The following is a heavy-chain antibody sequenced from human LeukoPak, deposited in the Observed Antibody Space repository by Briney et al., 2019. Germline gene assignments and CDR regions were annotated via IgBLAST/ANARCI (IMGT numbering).Heavy chain of an antibody. Sequence: GGSLRLSCAASGFTFSSYGMHWVRQAPGKGLEWVAVIWYDGSNKYYADSVKGRFTISRDNSKNTLYLQMNSLRAEDTAVYYCASPIAPPYYYYYYGMDVWGQGTTVTVSS. V-gene: IGHV3-33*01. J-gene: IGHJ6*02. CDR3: ASPIAPPYYYYYYGMDV. CDR2: IWYDGSNK. CDR1: GFTFSSYG.